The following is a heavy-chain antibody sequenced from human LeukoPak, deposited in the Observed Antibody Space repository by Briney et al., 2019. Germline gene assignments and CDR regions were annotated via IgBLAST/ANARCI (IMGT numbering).Heavy chain of an antibody. V-gene: IGHV3-7*01. J-gene: IGHJ4*02. CDR1: GFTFSSYW. D-gene: IGHD6-19*01. Sequence: PGGSLRLSCAASGFTFSSYWMSWVRQAPGKGLEWVANIKQDGSEKYYVDSVKGRFTISRDNAKNSLYLQMNSLRAEDTAVYYCAKGSSGWYPDYWGQGTLVTVSS. CDR3: AKGSSGWYPDY. CDR2: IKQDGSEK.